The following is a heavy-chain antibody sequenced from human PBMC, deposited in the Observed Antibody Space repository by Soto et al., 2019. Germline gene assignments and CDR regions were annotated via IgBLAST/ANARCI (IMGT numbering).Heavy chain of an antibody. Sequence: EVQLVESGGGLVKPGGSLRLSCAASGFTFSNAWMNWVRQAPGKGLEWVGRIKSKTDGGTTDYVVPVKGRFTISRDDAKNTLYLQMDSLNNEDTAVYYCTTQISTVTYYFDYWGQGTLVTVSS. D-gene: IGHD4-17*01. CDR2: IKSKTDGGTT. CDR3: TTQISTVTYYFDY. V-gene: IGHV3-15*07. J-gene: IGHJ4*02. CDR1: GFTFSNAW.